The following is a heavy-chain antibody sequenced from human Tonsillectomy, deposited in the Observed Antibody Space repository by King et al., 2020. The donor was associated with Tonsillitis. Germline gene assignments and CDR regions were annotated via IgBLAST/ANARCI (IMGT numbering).Heavy chain of an antibody. V-gene: IGHV4-30-2*01. Sequence: QLQESGSGLVKPSQTLSLTCAVSGGSISSGGYSWSWIRQPPGKGLEWIGYIYHSGSTYYNPSLKSRVTISVDRSKNQFSLKLSSVTAAGTAVYYCARGPGDYWGQGTLVTVSS. CDR3: ARGPGDY. J-gene: IGHJ4*02. CDR1: GGSISSGGYS. CDR2: IYHSGST.